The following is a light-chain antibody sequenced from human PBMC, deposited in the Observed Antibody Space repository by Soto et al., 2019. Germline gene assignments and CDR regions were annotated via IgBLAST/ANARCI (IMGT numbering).Light chain of an antibody. Sequence: EIVFTHAPFNLSLSQLERATLSLIASQSVSSSYLAWYQQKPGQAPRLLIYGASSRATGIPDRFSGSGSGTDFTLTISRLEPEDFAVYYCQQYGSSPSINCGQGTRREIK. CDR1: QSVSSSY. J-gene: IGKJ5*01. CDR3: QQYGSSPSIN. CDR2: GAS. V-gene: IGKV3-20*01.